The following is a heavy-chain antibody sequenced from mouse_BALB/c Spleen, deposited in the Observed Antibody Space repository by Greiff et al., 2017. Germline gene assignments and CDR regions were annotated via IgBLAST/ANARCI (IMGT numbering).Heavy chain of an antibody. CDR1: GYSFTGYY. V-gene: IGHV1S34*01. CDR2: ISGYNGAT. Sequence: LVKTGASVKISCKASGYSFTGYYMHWVKQSHGKSLEWIGYISGYNGATSYNQKFKGKATFTVDTSSSTAYMQFNSLTSEDSAVYYCARTGDGYYAMDYWGQGTSVTVSS. CDR3: ARTGDGYYAMDY. D-gene: IGHD2-3*01. J-gene: IGHJ4*01.